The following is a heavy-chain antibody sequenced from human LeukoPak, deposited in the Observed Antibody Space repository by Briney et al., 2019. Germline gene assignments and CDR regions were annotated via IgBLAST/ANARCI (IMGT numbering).Heavy chain of an antibody. D-gene: IGHD3-22*01. V-gene: IGHV1-2*02. J-gene: IGHJ3*02. CDR2: INPNSGGT. CDR3: ARDSRRGYDSSGYDAFDI. Sequence: GASVKVSCKASGYTFTGYYMHWVRQAPGQGLEWMGWINPNSGGTNYAQKFQGRVTMTRDTSISTAYTELSRLRSDDTAVYYCARDSRRGYDSSGYDAFDIWGQGTMVTVSS. CDR1: GYTFTGYY.